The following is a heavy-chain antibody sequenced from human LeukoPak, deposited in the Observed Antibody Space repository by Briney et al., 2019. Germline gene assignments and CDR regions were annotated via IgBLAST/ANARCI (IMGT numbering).Heavy chain of an antibody. CDR1: GFTFSSYA. Sequence: GGSXRLSCAAWGFTFSSYAMSWVRQAPGKGGEGGANINQDGSEKLYVDSVKGRFTVSRDNAKNSLYLQMNSLRAEDTAVYYCVRVTGMDVWGQGTTVTVSS. V-gene: IGHV3-7*01. J-gene: IGHJ6*02. CDR3: VRVTGMDV. CDR2: INQDGSEK.